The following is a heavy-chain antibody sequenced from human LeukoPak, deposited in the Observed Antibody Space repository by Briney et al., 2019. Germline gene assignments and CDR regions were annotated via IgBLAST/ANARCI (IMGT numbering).Heavy chain of an antibody. J-gene: IGHJ3*02. D-gene: IGHD3-10*01. CDR2: VTGGGTGT. CDR1: GFTFSNYG. CDR3: AKRYYGSETCFALDI. Sequence: GGSLRLSCAASGFTFSNYGMYWVRQAPGEGLEWVSAVTGGGTGTYYADSVKGRFTISRDNSKNTLYLQMNSLRAEDTAVYFCAKRYYGSETCFALDIWGQGTVVTVSS. V-gene: IGHV3-23*01.